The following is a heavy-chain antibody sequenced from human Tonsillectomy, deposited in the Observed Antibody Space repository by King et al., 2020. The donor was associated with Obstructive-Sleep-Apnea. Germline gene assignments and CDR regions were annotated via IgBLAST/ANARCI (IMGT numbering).Heavy chain of an antibody. Sequence: VQLQESGPGLVKPSETLSLSCTVFGGSIGNYYWSWVRQPPGKGLEWIGFVYNSRSNIYNPSLMSRVTISVDTSKNQFSLRLTSVTAAAAAVYYCAKDASGTYYNWFDPWGQGIPVTVSS. V-gene: IGHV4-59*01. CDR2: VYNSRSN. CDR1: GGSIGNYY. D-gene: IGHD3-10*01. CDR3: AKDASGTYYNWFDP. J-gene: IGHJ5*02.